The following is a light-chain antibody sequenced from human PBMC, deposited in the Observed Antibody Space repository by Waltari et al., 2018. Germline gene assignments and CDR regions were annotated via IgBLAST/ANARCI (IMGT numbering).Light chain of an antibody. Sequence: QSPLTQPASVSGSPGQSITISCTGTSIDVGNYNLVSWYQQYPGKAPKVMIYDDNRRPSGVSDRFSGSKSGNTASLTISGVQAEDEADYYCCSYAGSYTWVFGGGTKLTVL. CDR3: CSYAGSYTWV. CDR2: DDN. CDR1: SIDVGNYNL. V-gene: IGLV2-23*01. J-gene: IGLJ3*02.